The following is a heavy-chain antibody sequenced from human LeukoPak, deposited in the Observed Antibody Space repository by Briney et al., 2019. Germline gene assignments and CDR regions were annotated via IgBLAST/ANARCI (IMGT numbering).Heavy chain of an antibody. D-gene: IGHD3-22*01. J-gene: IGHJ4*02. V-gene: IGHV4-34*01. Sequence: PSETLSLTCAVYGWSFSGYYLSWIRQPLGKGLEWIGEINHSGSTNYNPSLKRRVTISLDTSKNQFSLKLSSVTAADTAVYYCARGPYYDSSGYSVGWGQGTPVTVCS. CDR2: INHSGST. CDR3: ARGPYYDSSGYSVG. CDR1: GWSFSGYY.